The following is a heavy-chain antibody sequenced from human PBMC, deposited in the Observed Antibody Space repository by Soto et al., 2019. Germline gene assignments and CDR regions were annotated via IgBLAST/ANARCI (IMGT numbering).Heavy chain of an antibody. CDR3: AGGHHGLEI. J-gene: IGHJ6*02. Sequence: PGGSLRLSCAASGFTFSSYWMHWVRQAPRKGLVWVSRINSDGSSTSYADSVKGRFTISRDNAKNTLYLQMNSLRAEDSAVYYCAGGHHGLEIWGRGTTVTVSS. CDR2: INSDGSST. CDR1: GFTFSSYW. V-gene: IGHV3-74*01.